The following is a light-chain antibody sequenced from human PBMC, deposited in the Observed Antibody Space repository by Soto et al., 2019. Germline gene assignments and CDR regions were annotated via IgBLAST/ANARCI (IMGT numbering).Light chain of an antibody. V-gene: IGKV1-5*01. CDR1: QGISSW. J-gene: IGKJ1*01. CDR2: DAS. Sequence: DIQMTLSPSTLTASVGDRVTITCRSSQGISSWLAWYQRKIGKAPKLLIYDASILENGVPSRFSGSGAGSECTRTISSLKPDDFETDCCQQYNSYSWTFGPGTKVDIK. CDR3: QQYNSYSWT.